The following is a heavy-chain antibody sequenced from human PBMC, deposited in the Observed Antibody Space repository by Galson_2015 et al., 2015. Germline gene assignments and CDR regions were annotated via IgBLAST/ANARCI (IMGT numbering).Heavy chain of an antibody. V-gene: IGHV3-23*01. Sequence: SLRLSCAASGFTLSGYVMSWVRQAPGKGLEWVSSISASGGTADYTDSVKGRFTISRDNSRNTLYLQMNSLRVEDTALYFCARDSYASGRSWRAWFDPWGQGSLVTASS. CDR1: GFTLSGYV. D-gene: IGHD3-10*01. J-gene: IGHJ5*02. CDR3: ARDSYASGRSWRAWFDP. CDR2: ISASGGTA.